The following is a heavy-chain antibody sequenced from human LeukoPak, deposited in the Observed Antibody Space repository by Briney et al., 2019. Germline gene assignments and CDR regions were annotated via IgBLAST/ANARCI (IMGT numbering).Heavy chain of an antibody. D-gene: IGHD6-13*01. CDR2: ISWNSGSI. Sequence: GGSLRLPCAASGFTFDDYAMHWVRQAPGKGLEWVSGISWNSGSIGYADSVKGRFTISRDNAKNSLYLQMNSLRAEDTALYYCAKDGSSSSQLPDYWGQGTLVTVSS. V-gene: IGHV3-9*01. J-gene: IGHJ4*02. CDR3: AKDGSSSSQLPDY. CDR1: GFTFDDYA.